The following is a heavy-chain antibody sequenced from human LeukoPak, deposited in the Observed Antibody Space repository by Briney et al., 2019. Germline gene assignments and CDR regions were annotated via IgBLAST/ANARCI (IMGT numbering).Heavy chain of an antibody. D-gene: IGHD1-26*01. V-gene: IGHV3-9*01. CDR3: AKAPGLYSGSYYIF. CDR1: GFTFSNFG. Sequence: GGSLRLSCAASGFTFSNFGMHWVRQAPGKGLEWVSGVSWDSVHIGYADSVKGRFTISRDNAKNSLYLQMNSLRAEDTALYYCAKAPGLYSGSYYIFWGQGTLVTVSS. CDR2: VSWDSVHI. J-gene: IGHJ4*02.